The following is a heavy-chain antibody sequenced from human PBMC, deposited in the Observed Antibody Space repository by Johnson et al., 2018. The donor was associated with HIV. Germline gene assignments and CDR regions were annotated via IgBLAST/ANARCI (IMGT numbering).Heavy chain of an antibody. CDR1: GFTFSSYA. J-gene: IGHJ3*02. V-gene: IGHV3-30-3*01. D-gene: IGHD5-12*01. CDR2: ISYDGSNK. CDR3: ARGSQWLRWWVGAFDI. Sequence: VQLVESGGGVVQPGRSLRLSCAASGFTFSSYAMHWVRQAPGKGLEWVAVISYDGSNKYYADSVKGRFTISRDNSKNTLYLQMNSLRAEDTAVYYCARGSQWLRWWVGAFDIWGQGTMVTVSS.